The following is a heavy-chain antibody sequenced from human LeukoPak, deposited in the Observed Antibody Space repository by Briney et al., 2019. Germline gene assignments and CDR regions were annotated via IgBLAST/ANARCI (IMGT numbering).Heavy chain of an antibody. V-gene: IGHV4-39*01. D-gene: IGHD6-6*01. Sequence: SETLSLTCTVSGGSISSSSDHWGWIRQPPGKGLEWIGSIYYSGNTYYNPSLKSRVTISLDTSKNQFSLKLSSVTAADTAVYYCARQSVRAIAIAARPGNYFDYWGQGTLVTVSS. CDR2: IYYSGNT. J-gene: IGHJ4*02. CDR1: GGSISSSSDH. CDR3: ARQSVRAIAIAARPGNYFDY.